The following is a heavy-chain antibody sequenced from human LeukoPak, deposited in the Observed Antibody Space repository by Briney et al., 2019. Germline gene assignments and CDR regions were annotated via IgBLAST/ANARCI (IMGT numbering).Heavy chain of an antibody. CDR2: ISSSSSYI. V-gene: IGHV3-21*01. CDR1: GFTFSSYS. Sequence: GGSLRLSCAASGFTFSSYSMNWVRQAPGKGLEWVSSISSSSSYIYYADSVKGRFTISRDNAKNSPYLQMNSLRAEDTAVYYCAGQYYDYVWGSYRLDYWGQGTLVTVSS. D-gene: IGHD3-16*02. J-gene: IGHJ4*02. CDR3: AGQYYDYVWGSYRLDY.